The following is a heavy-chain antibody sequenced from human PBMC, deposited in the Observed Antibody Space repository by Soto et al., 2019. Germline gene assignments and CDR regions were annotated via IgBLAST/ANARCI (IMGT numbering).Heavy chain of an antibody. CDR2: VHPDSGGT. V-gene: IGHV1-2*02. CDR3: ARAAQAFFHTTGYYFYFDH. J-gene: IGHJ4*02. Sequence: QVRLEQSGAEVKEPGAAVRVSCKTSGYIFTDYLVHWVRQSPGQGLEWVGWVHPDSGGTNVAQKFQDRVTMTADTSINTAYMELTRLRSDDTAVFYCARAAQAFFHTTGYYFYFDHWGQGTPVTVSS. CDR1: GYIFTDYL. D-gene: IGHD3-22*01.